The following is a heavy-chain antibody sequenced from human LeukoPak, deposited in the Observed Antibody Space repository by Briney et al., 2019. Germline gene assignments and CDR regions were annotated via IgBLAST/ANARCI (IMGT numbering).Heavy chain of an antibody. V-gene: IGHV4-59*01. CDR2: INHRGST. CDR3: AGDRRGKTQDGRYYFYAMDV. CDR1: GGSISSYY. D-gene: IGHD5-24*01. Sequence: PSQTLSLTCTVSGGSISSYYWTWLRQPPGKGPEWLGYINHRGSTNYNPSLESRLTIAVDTSMNQFSLTLSSVTAADTAVYFCAGDRRGKTQDGRYYFYAMDVWGKGATVTVSS. J-gene: IGHJ6*04.